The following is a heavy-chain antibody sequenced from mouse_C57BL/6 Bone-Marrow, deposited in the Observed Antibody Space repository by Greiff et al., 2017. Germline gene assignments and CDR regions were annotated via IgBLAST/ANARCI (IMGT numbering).Heavy chain of an antibody. CDR3: ARHTMITTYFDV. D-gene: IGHD2-4*01. V-gene: IGHV5-6*01. CDR1: GFTFSSYG. Sequence: EVMLVESGGDLVKPGGSLKLSCAASGFTFSSYGMSWVRQTPDKRLEWVATISSGGSYTYYPDSVKGRFTISRDNAKNTLYLQMSSLKSEDTAMYYCARHTMITTYFDVWGTGTTVTVSS. J-gene: IGHJ1*03. CDR2: ISSGGSYT.